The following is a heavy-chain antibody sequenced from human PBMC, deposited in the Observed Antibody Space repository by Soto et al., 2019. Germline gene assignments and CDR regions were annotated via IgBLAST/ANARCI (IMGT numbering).Heavy chain of an antibody. CDR3: ASRIVVVTAPTDNWFDT. CDR2: IYYSGST. D-gene: IGHD2-21*02. CDR1: GGSISSGGYY. V-gene: IGHV4-31*03. Sequence: SETLSLTCTVSGGSISSGGYYWSWIRQHPGKGLEWIGYIYYSGSTYYNPSLKSRVTISVDTSKNQFSLKLSSVTAADTAVYYCASRIVVVTAPTDNWFDTWGQGTLVTVSS. J-gene: IGHJ5*02.